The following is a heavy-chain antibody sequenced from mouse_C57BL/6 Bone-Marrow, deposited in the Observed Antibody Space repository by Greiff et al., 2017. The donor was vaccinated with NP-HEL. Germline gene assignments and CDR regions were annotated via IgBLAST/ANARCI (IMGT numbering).Heavy chain of an antibody. CDR1: GYTFTDYE. CDR3: TRRGGYGSAFAY. V-gene: IGHV1-15*01. CDR2: IDPETGGT. J-gene: IGHJ3*01. Sequence: QVHVKQSGAELVRPGASVTLSCKASGYTFTDYEMHWVKQTPVHGLEWIGAIDPETGGTAYNQKFKGKAILTADKSSSTAYMELRSLTSEDSAVYYCTRRGGYGSAFAYWGQGTLVTVSA. D-gene: IGHD1-1*01.